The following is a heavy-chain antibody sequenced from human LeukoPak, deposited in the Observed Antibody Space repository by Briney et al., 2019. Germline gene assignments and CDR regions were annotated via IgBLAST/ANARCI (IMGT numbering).Heavy chain of an antibody. CDR3: ARDVRGRTPLKLGMKWFDP. D-gene: IGHD7-27*01. J-gene: IGHJ5*02. V-gene: IGHV3-11*01. CDR2: ISNSGDTR. Sequence: GGSLRLSCAASGFTFSDYYMSLIRQAPGKGLEWLAYISNSGDTRKYADSVTGRFTISRDSAKNSVFLQMNSLRAEDSGVYYCARDVRGRTPLKLGMKWFDPWGQGTRVTVSS. CDR1: GFTFSDYY.